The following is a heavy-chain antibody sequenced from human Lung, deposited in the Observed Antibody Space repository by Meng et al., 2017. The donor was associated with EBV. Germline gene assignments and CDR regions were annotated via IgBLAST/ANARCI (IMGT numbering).Heavy chain of an antibody. V-gene: IGHV3-11*03. CDR1: GFTFSDYY. CDR2: ISSRGGYT. CDR3: ARAHGLDDY. D-gene: IGHD5-24*01. J-gene: IGHJ4*02. Sequence: GQLLEVWGGLGKVEGSLTLSCVASGFTFSDYYMTWIRQAPGKGLEWLSYISSRGGYTDSADSVKGRFTISRDNAKNSVYLQMNSLRPDDTAVYYCARAHGLDDYWGLGTLVTVSS.